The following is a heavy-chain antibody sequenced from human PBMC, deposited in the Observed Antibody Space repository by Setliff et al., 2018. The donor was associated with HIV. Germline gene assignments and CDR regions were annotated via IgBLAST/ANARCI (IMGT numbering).Heavy chain of an antibody. J-gene: IGHJ3*01. Sequence: PGGSLRLSCTASGFTFINYEMNWVRQAPGKGLEWVAYISYSGSAIHYAGSVKGRFTISRDNAKNSLYLQMNSLRAEDTAVYYCARDRVVGATLDPLDLWGQGTMVTVS. CDR2: ISYSGSAI. V-gene: IGHV3-48*03. CDR1: GFTFINYE. CDR3: ARDRVVGATLDPLDL. D-gene: IGHD1-26*01.